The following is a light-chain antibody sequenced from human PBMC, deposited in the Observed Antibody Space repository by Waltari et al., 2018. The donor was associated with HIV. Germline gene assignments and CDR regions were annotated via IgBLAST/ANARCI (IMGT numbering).Light chain of an antibody. CDR1: SSHVGGHNF. Sequence: QSALTQPRSVSGSPGPSVSISCPGTSSHVGGHNFVSWYQQHPGKAPKLMIFDVSKRPSGVPDRFSGSKSGHTASLTISGLQSEDEADYYCCSYAGSYTFVFGSGTKVTVL. CDR3: CSYAGSYTFV. CDR2: DVS. J-gene: IGLJ1*01. V-gene: IGLV2-11*02.